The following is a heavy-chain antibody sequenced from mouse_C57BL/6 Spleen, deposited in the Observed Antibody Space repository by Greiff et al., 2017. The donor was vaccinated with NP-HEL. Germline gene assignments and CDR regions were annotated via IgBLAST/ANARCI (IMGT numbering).Heavy chain of an antibody. CDR1: GFTFNTYA. J-gene: IGHJ1*03. D-gene: IGHD1-1*01. CDR3: VREDYGSRHWYFDV. V-gene: IGHV10-3*01. CDR2: IRSKSSNYAT. Sequence: EAGGGLVQPKGSLKLSCAASGFTFNTYAMHWVRQAPGKGLEWVARIRSKSSNYATYYADSVKDRFTISRDDSQSMLYLQMNNLKTEDTAMYYCVREDYGSRHWYFDVWGTGTTVTVSS.